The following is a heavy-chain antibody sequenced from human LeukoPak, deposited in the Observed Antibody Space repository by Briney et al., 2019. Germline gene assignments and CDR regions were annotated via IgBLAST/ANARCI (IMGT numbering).Heavy chain of an antibody. CDR3: ARELVRGVIGAFDI. Sequence: PGGSLRLSCTASGFTFSSYSMSWIRQPPGKGLEWIGYIYDSGSTNYNPSLKSRVTISVDTSKNHFSLKLSSVTAADTAVYYCARELVRGVIGAFDIWGQGTMVTVSS. V-gene: IGHV4-59*01. CDR1: GFTFSSYS. D-gene: IGHD3-10*01. J-gene: IGHJ3*02. CDR2: IYDSGST.